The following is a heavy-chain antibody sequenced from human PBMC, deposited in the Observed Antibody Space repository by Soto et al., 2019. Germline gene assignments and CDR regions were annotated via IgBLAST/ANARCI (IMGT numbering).Heavy chain of an antibody. V-gene: IGHV3-30*18. Sequence: PGGSLRLSCAASGFTFSSYGMHWVRQAPGKGLEWVAVISYDGSNKYYADSVKGRFTISRDNSKNTLYLQMNSLRAEDTAVYYCAKTPGGDIVVVPAAILSLDYYYCGMDVWGQGTTVTVSS. D-gene: IGHD2-2*01. CDR1: GFTFSSYG. CDR2: ISYDGSNK. CDR3: AKTPGGDIVVVPAAILSLDYYYCGMDV. J-gene: IGHJ6*02.